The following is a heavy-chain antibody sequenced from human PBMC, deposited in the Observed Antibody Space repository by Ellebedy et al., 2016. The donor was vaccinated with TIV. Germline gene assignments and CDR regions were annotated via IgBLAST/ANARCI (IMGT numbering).Heavy chain of an antibody. V-gene: IGHV3-53*01. CDR3: ARARGWYGSDAMDV. Sequence: PGGSLRLSCAASGFTVSSNYMSWVRRAPGQGLGWVSVIYGGGNTDFAEHVEGRFTNSRDNSKNTVYLQMNSLRAEDTAVYYCARARGWYGSDAMDVWGEGTTVTVSS. J-gene: IGHJ6*04. D-gene: IGHD6-19*01. CDR1: GFTVSSNY. CDR2: IYGGGNT.